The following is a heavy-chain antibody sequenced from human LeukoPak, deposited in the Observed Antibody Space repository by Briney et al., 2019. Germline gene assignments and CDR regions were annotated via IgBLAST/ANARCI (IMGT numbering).Heavy chain of an antibody. Sequence: SETLSLTCTVSGGSISSSSYYWGWIRQPPGKGLECIGSIYYSGSTYYNPSLKSRVTISVDTSKNQFSLKLSYVTAAHTAVYYCARLCRQNYDFRSGYYTYFDYWGQGTLVTVSS. CDR2: IYYSGST. CDR3: ARLCRQNYDFRSGYYTYFDY. CDR1: GGSISSSSYY. D-gene: IGHD3-3*01. J-gene: IGHJ4*02. V-gene: IGHV4-39*01.